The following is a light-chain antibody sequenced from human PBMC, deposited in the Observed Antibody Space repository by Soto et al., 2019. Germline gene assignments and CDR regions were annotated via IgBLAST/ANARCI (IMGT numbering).Light chain of an antibody. CDR2: MAS. V-gene: IGKV1-5*03. Sequence: DIQMTQSPSTLSASVGDRVTITCRASPSISTWLAWYQQKPGKAPKLLISMASTLESGVPSRFSGFGSGTEFTLTITSLQPEDVATYYCQQYNDFSPCTCGQGTKVEAK. CDR3: QQYNDFSPCT. J-gene: IGKJ1*01. CDR1: PSISTW.